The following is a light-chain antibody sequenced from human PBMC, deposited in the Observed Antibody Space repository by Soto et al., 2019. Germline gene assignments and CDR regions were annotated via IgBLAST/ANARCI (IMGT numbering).Light chain of an antibody. CDR1: QSISSY. Sequence: DIQMTQVPSSLSASVGDRVTITCRASQSISSYLNWYQQKPGKAPKLLIYAASSLHSVIPARVSGSGSATDFTHTISSVHAEDSANYCCHQTYTTAPYPFGQWTTLDIQ. V-gene: IGKV1-39*01. J-gene: IGKJ2*01. CDR3: HQTYTTAPYP. CDR2: AAS.